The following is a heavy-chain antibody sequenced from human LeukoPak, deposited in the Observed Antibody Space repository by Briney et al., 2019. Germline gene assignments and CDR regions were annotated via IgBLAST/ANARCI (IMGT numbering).Heavy chain of an antibody. Sequence: GASVKVSCKASGYTFTSYAMHWVRQAPGQRLGWMGWINAGNGNTKYSQKFQGRVTITRDTSASTAYMELSSLRSEDTAVYYCARQYYDTWEDAFDIWGQGTMVTVSS. D-gene: IGHD3-22*01. CDR2: INAGNGNT. J-gene: IGHJ3*02. CDR3: ARQYYDTWEDAFDI. V-gene: IGHV1-3*01. CDR1: GYTFTSYA.